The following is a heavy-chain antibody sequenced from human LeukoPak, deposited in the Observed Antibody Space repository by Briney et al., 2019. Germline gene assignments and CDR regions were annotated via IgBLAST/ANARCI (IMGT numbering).Heavy chain of an antibody. CDR2: IYYSGTS. CDR1: GGSISSSTYY. CDR3: ARVLRDYDILTGYFPPTTNWFDP. Sequence: SETLSLTCTVSGGSISSSTYYWGWIRQPPGKGLEWIGNIYYSGTSYYSPSLKSRVTISVDTSKNQFSLKLSSVTAADTAVYYCARVLRDYDILTGYFPPTTNWFDPWGQGTLVTVSS. D-gene: IGHD3-9*01. J-gene: IGHJ5*02. V-gene: IGHV4-39*07.